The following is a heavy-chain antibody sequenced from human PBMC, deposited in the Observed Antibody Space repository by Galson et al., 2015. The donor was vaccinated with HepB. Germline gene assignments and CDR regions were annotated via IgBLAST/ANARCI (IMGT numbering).Heavy chain of an antibody. V-gene: IGHV3-73*01. CDR3: TRHGEGWELT. CDR2: IRSKANSYAT. Sequence: SLRLSCAASGFTFSGSAMHWVRQASGKGLEWVGRIRSKANSYATAYAASVKGRFTISRDDSKNTAYLQMNSLKTEDTAVYYCTRHGEGWELTWGQGTLVTVSS. CDR1: GFTFSGSA. D-gene: IGHD1-26*01. J-gene: IGHJ4*02.